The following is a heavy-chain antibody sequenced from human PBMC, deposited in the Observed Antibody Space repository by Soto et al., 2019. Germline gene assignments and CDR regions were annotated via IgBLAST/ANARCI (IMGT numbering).Heavy chain of an antibody. Sequence: ASVKVSCKASGYTFTGYYMHWVRQAPGQGLEWMGWINPNSGGTNYAQKFQGRVTMTRDTSISPAYMELSRLRSDDTAVYYCARSGHSGYPFFYGMDVWGQGTTVTVSS. V-gene: IGHV1-2*02. J-gene: IGHJ6*02. D-gene: IGHD5-12*01. CDR2: INPNSGGT. CDR3: ARSGHSGYPFFYGMDV. CDR1: GYTFTGYY.